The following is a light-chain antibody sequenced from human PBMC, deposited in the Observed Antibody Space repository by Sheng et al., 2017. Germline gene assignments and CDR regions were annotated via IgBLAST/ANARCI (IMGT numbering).Light chain of an antibody. J-gene: IGKJ1*01. CDR2: KAS. CDR1: QSISRW. CDR3: QQYDGYSLTWT. V-gene: IGKV1-5*03. Sequence: DIQMTQSPSSLSASVGDRVTITCRASQSISRWLAWFQQKPGKAPNLLIYKASILEGGVPSRFSGSGSGTEFTLTINSLQTDDFGTYYCQQYDGYSLTWTFGQGTKVEMK.